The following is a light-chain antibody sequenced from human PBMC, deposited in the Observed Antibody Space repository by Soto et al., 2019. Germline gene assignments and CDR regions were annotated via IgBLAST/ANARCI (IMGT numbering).Light chain of an antibody. CDR1: SSDVGGYNY. J-gene: IGLJ3*02. Sequence: QSVLTQPASVSGPPGQSITISCTGTSSDVGGYNYVSWYQQHPGKAPKLMIYAVSNRPSGVSNRFSGSKSGNTASLTISGLQAEDEADYYCSTSSSTSTTWVFGGGTKLTVL. CDR2: AVS. V-gene: IGLV2-14*01. CDR3: STSSSTSTTWV.